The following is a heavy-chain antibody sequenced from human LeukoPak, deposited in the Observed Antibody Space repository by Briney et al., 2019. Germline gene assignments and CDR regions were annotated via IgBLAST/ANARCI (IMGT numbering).Heavy chain of an antibody. V-gene: IGHV4-4*08. D-gene: IGHD3-10*01. CDR2: SHTGGSI. CDR3: ARRRGGFGEGEFDY. Sequence: PSETLSLTCTVPGVSISGFYWNWIRQPPRKGLEWVGYSHTGGSISSNPSLNSRVAFSMDTSKNPVSLRLNSVTATDTAVYYCARRRGGFGEGEFDYWGQGIPVTVST. CDR1: GVSISGFY. J-gene: IGHJ4*02.